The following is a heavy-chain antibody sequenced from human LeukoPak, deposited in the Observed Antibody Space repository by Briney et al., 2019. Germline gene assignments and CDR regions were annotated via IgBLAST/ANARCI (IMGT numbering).Heavy chain of an antibody. CDR3: ARGGYSYGPYYFDY. Sequence: PGGSLRLSCAASGFTVSSNYMSWVRQAPGKGLEWVSVIYSGGSTYYADSVKGRFTISRDNSKNPLYLQMNSLRAEDTAVYYCARGGYSYGPYYFDYWGQGTLVTVSS. J-gene: IGHJ4*02. CDR2: IYSGGST. D-gene: IGHD5-18*01. CDR1: GFTVSSNY. V-gene: IGHV3-66*01.